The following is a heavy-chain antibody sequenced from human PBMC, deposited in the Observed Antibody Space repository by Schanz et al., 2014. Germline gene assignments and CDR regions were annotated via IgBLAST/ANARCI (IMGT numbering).Heavy chain of an antibody. CDR3: AKGRFGELSAFDI. J-gene: IGHJ3*02. D-gene: IGHD3-10*01. V-gene: IGHV3-23*01. CDR2: ISGSGGST. Sequence: EVQLLESGGGLVKPGGSLRLSCAASGFGFSSYSMNWVRQARGKGLEWVSAISGSGGSTYYADSVKGRFTISRDNSKNTLYLQMNSLRAEDTAVYYCAKGRFGELSAFDIWGQGTMVTVSS. CDR1: GFGFSSYS.